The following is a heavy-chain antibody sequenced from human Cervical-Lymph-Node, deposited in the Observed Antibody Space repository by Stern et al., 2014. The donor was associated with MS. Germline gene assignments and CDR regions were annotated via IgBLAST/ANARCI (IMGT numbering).Heavy chain of an antibody. V-gene: IGHV5-51*01. J-gene: IGHJ4*02. D-gene: IGHD4-17*01. CDR3: ARDYGDYAFDY. CDR2: LYPGDSDP. Sequence: VQLVQSGAEVKKPGESLKISCKGSGYSFTANWIAWVRQMPGKGLEWMGSLYPGDSDPRYSPSFQGQVTISADKSISTAYLQWSSLKASDTAMYYCARDYGDYAFDYWGQGTLVTVSS. CDR1: GYSFTANW.